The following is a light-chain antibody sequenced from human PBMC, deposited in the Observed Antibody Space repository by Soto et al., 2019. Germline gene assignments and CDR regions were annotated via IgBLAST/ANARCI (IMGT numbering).Light chain of an antibody. CDR1: SSDVGGYKY. CDR2: XXT. V-gene: IGLV2-11*01. J-gene: IGLJ3*02. Sequence: QSALTQPRSVSGSPGQSVTISCSGTSSDVGGYKYVSWYQHHPGKAXXLXXXXXTRXXSXXXXXLSGSKSGNTASLTISGXXXXXXXXYYCCSFAGTAWVFGGGTKLTVL. CDR3: CSFAGTAWV.